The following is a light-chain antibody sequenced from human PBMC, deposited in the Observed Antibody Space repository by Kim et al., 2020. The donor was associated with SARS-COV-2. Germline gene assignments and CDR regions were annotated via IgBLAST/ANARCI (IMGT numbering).Light chain of an antibody. J-gene: IGKJ5*01. CDR1: KSISTF. CDR3: QQSYSTPIT. Sequence: ASAGERVTSTCRASKSISTFLNWYLQKPGKAPQLLISAASSLQSGIPSRFSGSGSGTDFSLTISNLQPDDSAAYYCQQSYSTPITFGQGTRLEIK. V-gene: IGKV1-39*01. CDR2: AAS.